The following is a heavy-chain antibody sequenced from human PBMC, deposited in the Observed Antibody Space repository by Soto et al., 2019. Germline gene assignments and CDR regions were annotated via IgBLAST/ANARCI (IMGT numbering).Heavy chain of an antibody. CDR3: ARDPYYYGSGDKGGFDP. V-gene: IGHV4-4*02. D-gene: IGHD3-10*01. J-gene: IGHJ5*02. CDR2: IYHTGRT. CDR1: GGSLSSTHW. Sequence: QVQLQESGPGLVKPSGTLSLTCAVSGGSLSSTHWWSWVRQPPRKGLEWIGDIYHTGRTNYNPSLNIRVTISVDKSNNQFSLNLSSVNAADTAVYYCARDPYYYGSGDKGGFDPWGQGTLVIVSS.